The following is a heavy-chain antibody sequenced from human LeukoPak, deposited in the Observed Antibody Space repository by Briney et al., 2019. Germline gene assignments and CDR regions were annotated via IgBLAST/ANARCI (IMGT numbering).Heavy chain of an antibody. CDR1: GFTFSDYY. V-gene: IGHV3-11*04. Sequence: GGSLRLSCAASGFTFSDYYMSWIRQAPGKGLEWVSYISSGSTIYYADSVKGRFTISRDNAKSSLYLQMNSLRAEDTAVYYCARDGYHGGLRFLEWAYYFDYWGQGTLVTVSS. CDR2: ISSGSTI. J-gene: IGHJ4*02. D-gene: IGHD3-3*01. CDR3: ARDGYHGGLRFLEWAYYFDY.